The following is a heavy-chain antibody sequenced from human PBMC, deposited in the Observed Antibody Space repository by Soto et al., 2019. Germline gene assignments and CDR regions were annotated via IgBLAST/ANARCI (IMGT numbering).Heavy chain of an antibody. V-gene: IGHV1-2*04. J-gene: IGHJ6*02. Sequence: ASVKVSCKASGYTFTGYYMHWVRQAPGQGLEWMGWINPNSGGTNYAQKFQGWVTMTRDTSISTAYMELSRLRSDDTAVYYCARDFTGGESGMDVWGQGTTVTVSS. CDR1: GYTFTGYY. D-gene: IGHD3-16*01. CDR2: INPNSGGT. CDR3: ARDFTGGESGMDV.